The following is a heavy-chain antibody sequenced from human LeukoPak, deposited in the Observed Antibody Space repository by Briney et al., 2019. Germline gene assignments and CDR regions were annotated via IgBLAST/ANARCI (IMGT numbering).Heavy chain of an antibody. Sequence: KPSETLSLTCTVSGGSISSYYGSWIRQPPGKGLEWIGYIYYSGSTNYNPSLKSRVTISVDTSKNQFSLKLSSVTAADTAVYYCARRAAARFDPWGQGTLVTVSS. CDR1: GGSISSYY. V-gene: IGHV4-59*12. D-gene: IGHD2-15*01. J-gene: IGHJ5*02. CDR3: ARRAAARFDP. CDR2: IYYSGST.